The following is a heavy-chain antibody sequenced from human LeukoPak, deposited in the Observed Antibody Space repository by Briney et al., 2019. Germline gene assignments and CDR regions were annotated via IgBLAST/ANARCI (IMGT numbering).Heavy chain of an antibody. V-gene: IGHV3-21*01. J-gene: IGHJ4*02. D-gene: IGHD2-8*01. CDR2: ISSSSSYI. Sequence: GGSLRLSCAASGFTFSNYWMHWVRQVPGKGLEWVSSISSSSSYIYYADSVKGRFTISRDNAKNSLYLQMNSLRAEDTAVYFVYGSDYWGQGTLVTVSS. CDR3: YGSDY. CDR1: GFTFSNYW.